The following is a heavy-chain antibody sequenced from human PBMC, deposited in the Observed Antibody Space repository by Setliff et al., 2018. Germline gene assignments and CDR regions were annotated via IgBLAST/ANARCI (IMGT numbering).Heavy chain of an antibody. CDR2: ISGSGGST. J-gene: IGHJ4*02. V-gene: IGHV3-23*01. CDR1: GFTFSNSA. Sequence: PGGSLRLSCAASGFTFSNSAMSWVRQAPGKGLEWVSGISGSGGSTFYADSVKGRFTISRDNAKNTLYLQMNSLRPEDTALYYCAKAPYCSGGSCSSAYIFDHWGQGTLVTVSS. D-gene: IGHD2-15*01. CDR3: AKAPYCSGGSCSSAYIFDH.